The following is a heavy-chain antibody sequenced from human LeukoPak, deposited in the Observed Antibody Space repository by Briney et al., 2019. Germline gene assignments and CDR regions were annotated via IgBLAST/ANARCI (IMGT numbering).Heavy chain of an antibody. V-gene: IGHV4-61*02. CDR3: ARGGARITIFGVVHCYYYMDV. Sequence: SETLSLTCTVSGGSISSGSYYWSWIRQPAGKGLEWIGRIYTSGSTNYNPSLKSRVTISVDTSKNQFSLKLSSVTAADTAVYYCARGGARITIFGVVHCYYYMDVWGKGTTVTVSS. J-gene: IGHJ6*03. CDR1: GGSISSGSYY. D-gene: IGHD3-3*01. CDR2: IYTSGST.